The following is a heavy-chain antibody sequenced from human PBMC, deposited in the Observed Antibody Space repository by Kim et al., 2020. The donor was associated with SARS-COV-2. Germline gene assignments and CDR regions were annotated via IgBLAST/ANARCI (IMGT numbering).Heavy chain of an antibody. Sequence: GGSLRLSCAASGFTFSSCEMTWVRQAPGKGLEWVSYISSSGRTIYYGDSLKGRFTISRDNAKNSLYLQMNSLRAEDTAVYYCATNLVPDYWGQGTLVTVS. CDR1: GFTFSSCE. CDR3: ATNLVPDY. CDR2: ISSSGRTI. J-gene: IGHJ4*02. V-gene: IGHV3-48*03. D-gene: IGHD1-26*01.